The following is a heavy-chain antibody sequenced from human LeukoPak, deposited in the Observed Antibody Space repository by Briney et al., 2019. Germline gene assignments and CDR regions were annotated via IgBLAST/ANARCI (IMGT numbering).Heavy chain of an antibody. CDR1: GGSFSGYY. Sequence: SETLSLTCAVYGGSFSGYYWSWIRQPPGKGLEWIGEINHSGSTNYNPSLKSRVTISVDTSKNQFSLKLSSVTAADTAVYYCARVDYGDYVIDYWGQGTLVTVPS. CDR3: ARVDYGDYVIDY. CDR2: INHSGST. V-gene: IGHV4-34*01. D-gene: IGHD4-17*01. J-gene: IGHJ4*02.